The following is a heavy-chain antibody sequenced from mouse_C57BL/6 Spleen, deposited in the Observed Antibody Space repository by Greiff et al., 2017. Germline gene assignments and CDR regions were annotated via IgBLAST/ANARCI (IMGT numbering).Heavy chain of an antibody. Sequence: QVQLQQPGAELVKPGASVKLSCKASGYTFTSYWMHWVKQRPGQGLEWIGMIHPNSGSTNYNEKFKSKATLTVDKSSSTAYMQLSSLTSEDSAVYYGARDYYGSSLYAMDYWGQGTSVTVSS. CDR2: IHPNSGST. J-gene: IGHJ4*01. CDR1: GYTFTSYW. D-gene: IGHD1-1*01. CDR3: ARDYYGSSLYAMDY. V-gene: IGHV1-64*01.